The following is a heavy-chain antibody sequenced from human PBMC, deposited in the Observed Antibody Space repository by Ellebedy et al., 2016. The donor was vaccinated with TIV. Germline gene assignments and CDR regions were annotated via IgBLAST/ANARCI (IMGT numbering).Heavy chain of an antibody. CDR2: IYYSGST. Sequence: MPSETLSLTCTVSGGSISSYYWSRIRQPPGKGLEWIGYIYYSGSTNYNPSLKSRVTISVDTSKNQFSLKLSSVTAADTAVYYCARVLGSGWYWGAFDIWGQGTMVTVSS. V-gene: IGHV4-59*01. CDR1: GGSISSYY. J-gene: IGHJ3*02. CDR3: ARVLGSGWYWGAFDI. D-gene: IGHD6-19*01.